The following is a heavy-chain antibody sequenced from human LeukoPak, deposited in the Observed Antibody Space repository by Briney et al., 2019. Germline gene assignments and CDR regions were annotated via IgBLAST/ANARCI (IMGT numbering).Heavy chain of an antibody. CDR3: ARVDDYYGSGSYFWANWFDP. J-gene: IGHJ5*02. CDR1: GDSMSSSHYC. Sequence: SETLSLTCTVSGDSMSSSHYCWGWIRQPPGKGLEWIGSIYYSGSTYYNPSLKSRVTMSVDTSKKQFSLKLSSVTAADTAVYYCARVDDYYGSGSYFWANWFDPWGQGTLVTVSS. CDR2: IYYSGST. V-gene: IGHV4-39*07. D-gene: IGHD3-10*01.